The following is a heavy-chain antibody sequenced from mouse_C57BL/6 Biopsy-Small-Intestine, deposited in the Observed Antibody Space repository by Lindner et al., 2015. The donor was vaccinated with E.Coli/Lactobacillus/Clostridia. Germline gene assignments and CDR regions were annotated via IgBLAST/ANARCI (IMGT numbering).Heavy chain of an antibody. V-gene: IGHV1S135*01. CDR1: GYSFTGYN. CDR3: ASYSNYWFAY. D-gene: IGHD2-5*01. J-gene: IGHJ3*01. CDR2: IDPYNGAT. Sequence: VQLQESGPELVKPGASVKMSCKASGYSFTGYNMHWVKQSYGKSLEWIGYIDPYNGATSYNQKFKGKATLTVDKSSSTAYMQLNSLTSEDSAVYYCASYSNYWFAYWGQGTLVTVSA.